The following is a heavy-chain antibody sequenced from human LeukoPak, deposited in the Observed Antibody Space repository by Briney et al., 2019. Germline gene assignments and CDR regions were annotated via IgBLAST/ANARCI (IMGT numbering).Heavy chain of an antibody. Sequence: GGSLRLSCAASGFTFSSYAMSWVRQAPGKGLEWVSAISGSGGSTYYADSVKGRFTISRDNSKNTLYLQMNSLRAEDTAVYYWEKDGGYSGYDPGAFVFDSGGQGKMVTVSS. CDR3: EKDGGYSGYDPGAFVFDS. CDR2: ISGSGGST. CDR1: GFTFSSYA. J-gene: IGHJ3*02. V-gene: IGHV3-23*01. D-gene: IGHD5-12*01.